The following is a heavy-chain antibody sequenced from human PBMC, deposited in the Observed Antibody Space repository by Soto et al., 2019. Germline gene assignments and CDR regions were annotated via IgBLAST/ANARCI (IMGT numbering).Heavy chain of an antibody. CDR1: GYTFTSYA. CDR2: INAGNGNT. Sequence: ASVKVSCKASGYTFTSYAMHWVRQAPGQRLEWMGWINAGNGNTKYSQKFQGRVTITRDTSASTAYMELSSLRSEDTAVYYCARVGITIFGVVHATFDYWGQGTLVTVSS. CDR3: ARVGITIFGVVHATFDY. V-gene: IGHV1-3*01. J-gene: IGHJ4*02. D-gene: IGHD3-3*01.